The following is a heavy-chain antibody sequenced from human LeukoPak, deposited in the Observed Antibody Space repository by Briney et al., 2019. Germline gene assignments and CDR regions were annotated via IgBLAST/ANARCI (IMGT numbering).Heavy chain of an antibody. D-gene: IGHD1-26*01. CDR2: IYYSGST. CDR1: GGSTSSYF. CDR3: ARTFSGSYYYYGMDV. V-gene: IGHV4-59*01. Sequence: SETLSPTCTVSGGSTSSYFWSWVRQPPGKGLEWIGYIYYSGSTNYNLSLKSRVTISVDTSKNKFSLKLSSVTAADTAIYYCARTFSGSYYYYGMDVWGPGTTVTVSS. J-gene: IGHJ6*02.